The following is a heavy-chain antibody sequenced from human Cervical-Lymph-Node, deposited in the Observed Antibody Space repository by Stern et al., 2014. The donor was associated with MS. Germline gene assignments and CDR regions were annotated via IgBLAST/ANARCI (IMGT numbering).Heavy chain of an antibody. CDR2: IDSNSDYI. CDR3: ARGDRGPATLLFFQY. CDR1: GFTFSSYS. D-gene: IGHD2-15*01. V-gene: IGHV3-21*01. J-gene: IGHJ1*01. Sequence: EDQLVESGGGLVKPGGSLRLSCAASGFTFSSYSMNWVRQAPGKGLEWVSSIDSNSDYIYYADSVKGRFTVSRDNAKNSLFLQMNSLRAEDAAVYYCARGDRGPATLLFFQYWGQGTLLTVSS.